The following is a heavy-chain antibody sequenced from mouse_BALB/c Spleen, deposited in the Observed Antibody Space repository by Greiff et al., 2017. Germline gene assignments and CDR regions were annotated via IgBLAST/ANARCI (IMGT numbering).Heavy chain of an antibody. CDR2: ILPGSGST. Sequence: QVQLQQSGAELMKPGASVKISCKATGYTFSSYWIEWVKQRPGHGLEWIGEILPGSGSTNYNEKFKGKATFTADTSSNTAYMQLSSLTSEDSAVYYCARRSYRYDFDYWGQGTTLTVSS. CDR1: GYTFSSYW. J-gene: IGHJ2*01. D-gene: IGHD2-14*01. CDR3: ARRSYRYDFDY. V-gene: IGHV1-9*01.